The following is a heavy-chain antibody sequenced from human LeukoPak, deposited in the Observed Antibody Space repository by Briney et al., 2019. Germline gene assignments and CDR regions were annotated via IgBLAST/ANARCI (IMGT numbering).Heavy chain of an antibody. CDR1: GFTFISYW. D-gene: IGHD1-26*01. CDR2: IKQDGSEK. V-gene: IGHV3-7*01. J-gene: IGHJ3*02. Sequence: GGSLRLSCAASGFTFISYWMSWVRQAPGKGLEWVANIKQDGSEKYYVDSVKGRFTISRDNAKNSLYLQMNSLRAEDTAVYYCARDRGSYFVPDAFDIWGQGTMVTVSS. CDR3: ARDRGSYFVPDAFDI.